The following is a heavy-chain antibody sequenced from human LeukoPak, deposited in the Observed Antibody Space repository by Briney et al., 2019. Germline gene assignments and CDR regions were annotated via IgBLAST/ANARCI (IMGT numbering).Heavy chain of an antibody. D-gene: IGHD5-24*01. CDR1: GFTVSSNY. CDR3: ARGEMATIPIDY. V-gene: IGHV3-66*02. CDR2: IYSGGST. J-gene: IGHJ4*02. Sequence: QPGGSLRLSCAASGFTVSSNYMSWVRQAPGKGLEWVSVIYSGGSTYYADSVKGRFTIYRDNSKNTLYLQMNSLRAEDTAVYYCARGEMATIPIDYWGQGTLVTVSS.